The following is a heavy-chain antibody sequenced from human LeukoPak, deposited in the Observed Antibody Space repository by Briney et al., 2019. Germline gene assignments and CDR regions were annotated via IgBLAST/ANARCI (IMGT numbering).Heavy chain of an antibody. D-gene: IGHD6-13*01. J-gene: IGHJ3*02. Sequence: GGSLRLSCAASGFTFSSYSMNWVRQAPGKGLEWVSSISSSSSYIYYADSVKGRFTISRDNAKNSLYLQMNSLRAEDTAVYYCARPVGSSSWYPFDIWGQGTMVTVSS. CDR2: ISSSSSYI. V-gene: IGHV3-21*04. CDR1: GFTFSSYS. CDR3: ARPVGSSSWYPFDI.